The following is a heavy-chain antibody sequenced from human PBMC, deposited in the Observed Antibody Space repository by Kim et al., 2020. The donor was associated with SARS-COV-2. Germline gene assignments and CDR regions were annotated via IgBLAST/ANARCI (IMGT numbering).Heavy chain of an antibody. Sequence: SVKVSCKASGGTFSSYAISWVRQAPGQGLEWMGGIIPIFGTANYAQKFQGRVTITADESTSTAYMELSSLRSEDTAVYYCARGKGLVVPAAISLYLFDCWGQGTLVTVSS. CDR1: GGTFSSYA. V-gene: IGHV1-69*13. CDR2: IIPIFGTA. J-gene: IGHJ4*02. CDR3: ARGKGLVVPAAISLYLFDC. D-gene: IGHD2-2*01.